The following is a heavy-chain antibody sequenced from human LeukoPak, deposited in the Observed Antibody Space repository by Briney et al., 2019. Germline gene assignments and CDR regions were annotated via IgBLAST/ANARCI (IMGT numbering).Heavy chain of an antibody. V-gene: IGHV1-2*02. J-gene: IGHJ4*02. CDR1: ASTWTTFF. CDR2: LNPNSGGT. D-gene: IGHD1-26*01. Sequence: ASVKVSCKTGASTWTTFFIPWVGQAPGQGLEWMGWLNPNSGGTNYAQKFQGRVTMTRDTSISTAYMELSRLRCDDTAVYFCARVGAAYQDSNYWGQGTLVTVSS. CDR3: ARVGAAYQDSNY.